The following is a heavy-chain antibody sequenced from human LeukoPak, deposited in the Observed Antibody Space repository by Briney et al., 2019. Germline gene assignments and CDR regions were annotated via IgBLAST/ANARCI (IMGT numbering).Heavy chain of an antibody. CDR1: GFTFSSYA. CDR3: ARAMGEDYYYGMDV. V-gene: IGHV3-30*04. Sequence: GESLRLSCAASGFTFSSYAMHWVRQAPGKGLEWVAVISYDGSNKYYADSVKGRFTISRDNSKNTLYLQMNSLRAEDTAVYYCARAMGEDYYYGMDVWGKGTTVTVSS. J-gene: IGHJ6*04. CDR2: ISYDGSNK. D-gene: IGHD2-21*01.